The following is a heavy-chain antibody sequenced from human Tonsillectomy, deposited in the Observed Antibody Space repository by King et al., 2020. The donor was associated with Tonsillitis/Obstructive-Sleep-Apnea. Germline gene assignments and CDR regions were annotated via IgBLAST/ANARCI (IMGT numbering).Heavy chain of an antibody. Sequence: VQLVESGGGLVKPGGSLRLSCAASGFTFINAWMSWVRQAPGKGLECGGRIKSKTDGGTTDYAAPVKGRFTISRDDSKNTLYLQMNSLKTEDTAVYYCTTHLWATRLSGYWGQGTLVTVSS. J-gene: IGHJ4*02. D-gene: IGHD5-24*01. CDR3: TTHLWATRLSGY. CDR2: IKSKTDGGTT. CDR1: GFTFINAW. V-gene: IGHV3-15*01.